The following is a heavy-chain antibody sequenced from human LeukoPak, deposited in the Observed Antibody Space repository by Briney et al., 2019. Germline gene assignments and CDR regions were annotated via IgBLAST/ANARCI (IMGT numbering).Heavy chain of an antibody. CDR3: AREEVFTIFRVVPYYYYYMDV. CDR2: INWNGGST. J-gene: IGHJ6*03. V-gene: IGHV3-20*04. Sequence: PGGSLRLSCAASGFTFDDYGMSWVRQAPGKGLEWVSGINWNGGSTGYADSVKGRFTISRDNAKNSLYLQMNSLRAEDTALYYCAREEVFTIFRVVPYYYYYMDVWGKGTTVTVSS. D-gene: IGHD3-3*01. CDR1: GFTFDDYG.